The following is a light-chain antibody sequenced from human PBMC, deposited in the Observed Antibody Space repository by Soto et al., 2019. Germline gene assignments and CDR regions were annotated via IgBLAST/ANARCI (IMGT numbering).Light chain of an antibody. J-gene: IGKJ1*01. CDR1: QSISNNQ. CDR3: HQYGNSVGT. Sequence: EIVLTQSPGTLSLSPGERASLSCRASQSISNNQLVWFQQRPGQAPRLLVYGASSRASGIPERVSGSGSGTDFTLTISILETEDSAVYYGHQYGNSVGTVGQGTKVEIK. CDR2: GAS. V-gene: IGKV3-20*01.